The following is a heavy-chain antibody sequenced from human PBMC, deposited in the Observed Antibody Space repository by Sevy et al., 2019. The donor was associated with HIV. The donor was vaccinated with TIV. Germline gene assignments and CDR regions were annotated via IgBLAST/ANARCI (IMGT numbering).Heavy chain of an antibody. V-gene: IGHV3-7*03. J-gene: IGHJ4*02. CDR2: IKQDGSEK. D-gene: IGHD6-19*01. CDR1: GFTFSSYW. Sequence: GGSLRLSCAASGFTFSSYWMSWVRQAPGKGLEWVANIKQDGSEKYYVDSVKGRFTISRDNAKNSLYLQMNSLRAEDTAVYYCARGRGSSGWYGGYFDYWGQGTLVTVSS. CDR3: ARGRGSSGWYGGYFDY.